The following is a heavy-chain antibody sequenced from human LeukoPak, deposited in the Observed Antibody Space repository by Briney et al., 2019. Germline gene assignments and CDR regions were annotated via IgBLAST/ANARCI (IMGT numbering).Heavy chain of an antibody. D-gene: IGHD5-18*01. CDR1: GYXSIRFW. Sequence: GESLKISCNGSGYXSIRFWIGWVRQMPGKGLEWMGIIYPGDSETRYSPSFQGQVTISVDKSISTAYLQWSSLKASDTAVYYCATGGIYSSNFDYWGQGTLVTVSS. CDR3: ATGGIYSSNFDY. CDR2: IYPGDSET. V-gene: IGHV5-51*01. J-gene: IGHJ4*02.